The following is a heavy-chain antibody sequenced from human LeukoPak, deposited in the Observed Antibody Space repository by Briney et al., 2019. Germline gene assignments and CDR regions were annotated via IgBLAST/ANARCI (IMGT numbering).Heavy chain of an antibody. CDR1: GCSISSDNYY. V-gene: IGHV4-61*02. D-gene: IGHD5-18*01. CDR3: ARGSELSKYSATNWFDP. J-gene: IGHJ5*02. CDR2: FYTCGST. Sequence: PSQTLSLTCTVSGCSISSDNYYWSWLRHPAGKGLEWLGRFYTCGSTNYNPSLKSRVTISVDTSKNQFSLKLSSVTAADTAVYYCARGSELSKYSATNWFDPWGQGTLVTVSS.